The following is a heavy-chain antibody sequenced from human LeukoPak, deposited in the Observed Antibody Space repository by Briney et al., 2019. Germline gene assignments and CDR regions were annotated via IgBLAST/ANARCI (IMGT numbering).Heavy chain of an antibody. J-gene: IGHJ4*02. V-gene: IGHV1-18*01. D-gene: IGHD5-18*01. Sequence: ASVKVSCKASGYTFTSYGISWERQAPGQGLEWMGWISAYNGNTNYAQKLQGRVTMTTDTSTSTAYMELRSLRSDDTAVYYCARDSSGKYSYGSFDYWGQGTLVTVSS. CDR1: GYTFTSYG. CDR2: ISAYNGNT. CDR3: ARDSSGKYSYGSFDY.